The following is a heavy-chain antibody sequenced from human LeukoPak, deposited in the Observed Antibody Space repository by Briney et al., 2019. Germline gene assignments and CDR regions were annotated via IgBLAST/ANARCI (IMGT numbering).Heavy chain of an antibody. CDR3: ARQVSGSGSYV. J-gene: IGHJ4*02. Sequence: PSETLSLTCTVSGYSISSSSYYWGWIRQPPGKGLEWIGSIYYSGSTYYNPSLKSRVTISVDTSKNQFSLKLSSVTAADTAVYYCARQVSGSGSYVWGQGTLVTVSS. CDR2: IYYSGST. D-gene: IGHD3-10*01. CDR1: GYSISSSSYY. V-gene: IGHV4-39*01.